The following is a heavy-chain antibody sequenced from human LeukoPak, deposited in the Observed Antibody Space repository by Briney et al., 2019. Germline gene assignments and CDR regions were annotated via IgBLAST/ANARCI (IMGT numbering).Heavy chain of an antibody. CDR3: ARDRRPLSY. CDR1: GFTFSGST. J-gene: IGHJ4*02. Sequence: PGGSLRLSCAASGFTFSGSTMNWVRQAPGKGLEWVSYITSTSSSIYYADSVRGRFTISRDNAKNSLYLQMNSLRDEDTAVYSCARDRRPLSYWGQGTLVTVSS. V-gene: IGHV3-48*02. CDR2: ITSTSSSI.